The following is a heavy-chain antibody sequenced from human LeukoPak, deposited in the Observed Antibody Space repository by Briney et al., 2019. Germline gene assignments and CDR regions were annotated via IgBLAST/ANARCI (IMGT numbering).Heavy chain of an antibody. CDR2: ISSDSAYT. CDR3: ARDPESNWGWDLDY. Sequence: GGSLRLSCAASGFTFSDYYMSWIRQAPGTGLEWVSYISSDSAYTNYADSLKGRFTISRDSAKNSLHLQMNSLRAEDTAVYYCARDPESNWGWDLDYWGQGTLVTVSS. D-gene: IGHD7-27*01. CDR1: GFTFSDYY. V-gene: IGHV3-11*06. J-gene: IGHJ4*02.